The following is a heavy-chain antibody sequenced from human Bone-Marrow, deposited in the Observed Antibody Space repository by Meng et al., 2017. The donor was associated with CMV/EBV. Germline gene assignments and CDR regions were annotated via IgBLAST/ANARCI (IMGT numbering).Heavy chain of an antibody. J-gene: IGHJ4*02. CDR1: GFTFSSYS. CDR3: ARDQKPQG. CDR2: ISSSSSYI. V-gene: IGHV3-21*01. Sequence: GESLKISCAASGFTFSSYSMNWVRQAPGKGLEWVSSISSSSSYIYYADSVKGRFTISRDNAKNSLYLQMNSMGAEDTAVYYCARDQKPQGWGQGTRVTDSS.